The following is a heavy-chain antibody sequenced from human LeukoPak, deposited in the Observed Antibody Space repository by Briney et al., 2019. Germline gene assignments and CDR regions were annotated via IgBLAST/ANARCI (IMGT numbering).Heavy chain of an antibody. CDR1: GFTFSSYG. J-gene: IGHJ6*03. CDR3: AMGPITTGPYYMDL. CDR2: IRYDGSNN. V-gene: IGHV3-30*02. D-gene: IGHD1-26*01. Sequence: GGSLRLSCAASGFTFSSYGMHRVRQAPGKGLEWVAFIRYDGSNNYYADSVKGRFTISRDNSKNTVYLQMNSLRAEDTAVYYCAMGPITTGPYYMDLWGKGTTVTVSS.